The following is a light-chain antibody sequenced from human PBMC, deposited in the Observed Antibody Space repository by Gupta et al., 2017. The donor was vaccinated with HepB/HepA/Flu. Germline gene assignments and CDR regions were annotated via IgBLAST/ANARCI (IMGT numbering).Light chain of an antibody. J-gene: IGLJ2*01. V-gene: IGLV3-1*01. CDR3: QAWDGSHVV. CDR1: TLGEKY. CDR2: QDI. Sequence: SFALPQAPSLAVSPGQTANIACSGDTLGEKYVSWYQQKAGQSPMLVIFQDIRRPSGIPERFSGSNSGNTATLTIRGTQAMDEADYYCQAWDGSHVVFGGGTKLTVL.